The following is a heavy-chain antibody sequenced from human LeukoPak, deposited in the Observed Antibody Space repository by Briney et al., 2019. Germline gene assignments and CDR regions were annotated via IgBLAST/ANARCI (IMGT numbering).Heavy chain of an antibody. CDR1: GFTFSSYS. D-gene: IGHD6-19*01. V-gene: IGHV3-30*03. J-gene: IGHJ3*02. CDR3: ARPSFSSGWDDAFDI. Sequence: PGGSLRLSCAASGFTFSSYSMNWVRQAPGKGLEWVAVLSYDGSNKYYADSVKGRFTISRDNSKNTLYLQMNSLRAEDTAVYYCARPSFSSGWDDAFDIWGQGTMVTVSS. CDR2: LSYDGSNK.